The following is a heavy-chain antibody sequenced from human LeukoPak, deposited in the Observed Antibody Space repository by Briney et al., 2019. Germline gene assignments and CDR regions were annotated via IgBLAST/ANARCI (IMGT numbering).Heavy chain of an antibody. V-gene: IGHV3-23*01. CDR2: ISGSGGST. J-gene: IGHJ2*01. Sequence: PGGSLRLSCAASGFTFSSYAISWVRQAPGKGLEWVSAISGSGGSTYYADSVKGRFTISRDNSKNTLYLQMNSLRAEDTAVYYCAKGNSFYWYFDLWGRGTLVTVSS. D-gene: IGHD1/OR15-1a*01. CDR1: GFTFSSYA. CDR3: AKGNSFYWYFDL.